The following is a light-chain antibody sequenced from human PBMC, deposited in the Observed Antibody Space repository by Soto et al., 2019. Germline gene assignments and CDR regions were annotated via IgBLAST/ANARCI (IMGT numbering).Light chain of an antibody. CDR1: RSDVGGYNY. J-gene: IGLJ3*02. CDR2: EVS. V-gene: IGLV2-14*01. CDR3: SSYTTISTLA. Sequence: QSALTQPASVSGSPGQSITISCTGTRSDVGGYNYVSWYQQHPGKVPKLMIYEVSNRPSGVSNRFSGSKSGNTASLTISGLQAEDEADYYCSSYTTISTLAFGGGTKLTVL.